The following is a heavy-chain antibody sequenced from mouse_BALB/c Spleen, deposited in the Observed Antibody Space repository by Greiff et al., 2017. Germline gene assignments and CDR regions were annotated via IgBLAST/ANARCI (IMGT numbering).Heavy chain of an antibody. J-gene: IGHJ4*01. CDR2: IWAGGST. D-gene: IGHD1-2*01. Sequence: VHLVESGPGLVAPSQSLSITCTVSGFSLTSYGVHWVRQPPGKGLEWLGVIWAGGSTNYNSALMSRLSISKDNSKSQVFLKMNSLQTDDTAMYYCARDRIYYGLMDYWGQGTSVTVSS. V-gene: IGHV2-9*02. CDR3: ARDRIYYGLMDY. CDR1: GFSLTSYG.